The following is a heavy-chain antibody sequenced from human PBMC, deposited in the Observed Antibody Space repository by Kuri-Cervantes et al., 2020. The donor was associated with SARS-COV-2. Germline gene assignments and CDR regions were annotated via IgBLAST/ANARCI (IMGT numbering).Heavy chain of an antibody. V-gene: IGHV4-39*01. D-gene: IGHD2-21*01. CDR1: GGSISSSSYY. CDR2: IYYSGST. J-gene: IGHJ6*02. CDR3: VRLPSYYYYGMDV. Sequence: GSLRLSCTVSGGSISSSSYYWGWIRQPPGKGLEWIGSIYYSGSTYYNPSLKSRVTISVDTSKNQFSLKLSSVTAADTAVYYCVRLPSYYYYGMDVWGQGTTVTVSS.